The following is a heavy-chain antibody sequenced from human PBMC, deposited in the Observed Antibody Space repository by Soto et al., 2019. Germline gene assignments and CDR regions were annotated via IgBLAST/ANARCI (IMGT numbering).Heavy chain of an antibody. CDR1: GFTFSSYA. V-gene: IGHV3-23*01. Sequence: EVQLLESGGGLVQPGGSLRLSCAASGFTFSSYAMSWVRQAPGQWLEWVSAISGSGGSTYYADSVKGRFTTSRDNSKNTLYRQMNSLRAEDTAVYYCAKDTSIAAAGGLDYWGQGTLVTVSS. CDR2: ISGSGGST. D-gene: IGHD6-13*01. J-gene: IGHJ4*02. CDR3: AKDTSIAAAGGLDY.